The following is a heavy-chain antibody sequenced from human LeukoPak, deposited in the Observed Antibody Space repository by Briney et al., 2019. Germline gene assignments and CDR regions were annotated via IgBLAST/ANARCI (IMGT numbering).Heavy chain of an antibody. J-gene: IGHJ4*02. CDR2: IKQDGSEK. CDR1: GFTFSSYW. V-gene: IGHV3-7*01. D-gene: IGHD6-6*01. Sequence: QPGGPLRLSCAASGFTFSSYWMSWVRQAPGKGLEGVANIKQDGSEKYYVDSVKGRFTISRDNAKNSLYLQMNSLRAEDTAVYYCARGAVFPGASSPEDYWGQGTLVTVSS. CDR3: ARGAVFPGASSPEDY.